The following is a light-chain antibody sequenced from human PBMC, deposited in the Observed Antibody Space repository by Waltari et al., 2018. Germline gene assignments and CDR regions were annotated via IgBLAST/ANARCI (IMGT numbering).Light chain of an antibody. V-gene: IGLV2-11*01. J-gene: IGLJ3*02. CDR1: GSDVGDFNS. CDR3: CSYAGIWV. Sequence: QSALTQPRSVSGSPGQSVTISCTGTGSDVGDFNSVSWYQQHPGKAPKLVIFDVTKRPSGVPDRFPGAQSGTAASLTVPGLQAEDEADYYCCSYAGIWVFGGGTKLTVL. CDR2: DVT.